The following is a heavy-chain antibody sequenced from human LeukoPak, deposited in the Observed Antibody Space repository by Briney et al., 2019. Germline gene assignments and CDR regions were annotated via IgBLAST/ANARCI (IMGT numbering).Heavy chain of an antibody. J-gene: IGHJ5*02. Sequence: WASVKVSCKASGGTFSSYAISWVRQAPGQGLEWMGRIIPIFGTANYAQKFQGRVTITTDESTSTTYMELSSLRSEDTAVYYCARCPIAVAGIGYNWFDPWGREPWSPSPQ. CDR1: GGTFSSYA. CDR2: IIPIFGTA. V-gene: IGHV1-69*05. D-gene: IGHD6-19*01. CDR3: ARCPIAVAGIGYNWFDP.